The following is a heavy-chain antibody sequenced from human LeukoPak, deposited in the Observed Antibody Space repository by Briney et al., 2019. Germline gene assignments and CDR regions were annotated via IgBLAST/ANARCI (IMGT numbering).Heavy chain of an antibody. CDR2: IKCDGSEK. CDR1: GFTFSSSW. CDR3: ARDRAVAFDY. Sequence: GGSLRLSCAASGFTFSSSWMHWVCQAPEKGLEWVADIKCDGSEKDYVDSVKGRLTISRDNAKNSLYLQMNSLRAEDTAVYYCARDRAVAFDYWGQGTLVTVSS. V-gene: IGHV3-52*01. D-gene: IGHD6-19*01. J-gene: IGHJ4*02.